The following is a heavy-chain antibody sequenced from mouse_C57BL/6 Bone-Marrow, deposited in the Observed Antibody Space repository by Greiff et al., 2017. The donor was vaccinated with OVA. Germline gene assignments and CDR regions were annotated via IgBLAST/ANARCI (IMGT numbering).Heavy chain of an antibody. CDR2: IYPRDGST. V-gene: IGHV1-85*01. J-gene: IGHJ2*01. CDR3: ARNNGSRYFDY. CDR1: GYTFTSYD. Sequence: QVHVKQSGPELVKPGASVKLSCKASGYTFTSYDINWVKQRPGQGLEWIGWIYPRDGSTKYNEKFKGKATLTVDTSSSTAYMELHSLTSEDSAVYFCARNNGSRYFDYWGQGTTLTVSS. D-gene: IGHD1-1*01.